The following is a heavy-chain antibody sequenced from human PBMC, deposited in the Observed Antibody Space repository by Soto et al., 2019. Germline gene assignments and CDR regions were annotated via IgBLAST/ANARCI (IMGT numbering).Heavy chain of an antibody. CDR1: GFTFSSYA. V-gene: IGHV3-23*01. CDR2: ISGSGGST. CDR3: ANPYYYDSSGYIPLDAFDI. J-gene: IGHJ3*02. D-gene: IGHD3-22*01. Sequence: GGSLRLSCAASGFTFSSYAMSWVRQAPGKGLEWVSAISGSGGSTYYADSVKGRFTISRDNSKNTLYLQMNSLRAEDTAVYYCANPYYYDSSGYIPLDAFDIWGQGTMVTVSS.